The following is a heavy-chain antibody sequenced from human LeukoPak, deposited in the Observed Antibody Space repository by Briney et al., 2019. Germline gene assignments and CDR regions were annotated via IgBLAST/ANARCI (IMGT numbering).Heavy chain of an antibody. J-gene: IGHJ6*03. CDR1: GYTFTGYY. D-gene: IGHD5-24*01. CDR3: ARVTVEMATITGYYYMDV. Sequence: GASVKVSCKASGYTFTGYYMHWVRQAPGQGLEWMGRINPNSGGTNYAQKFQGRVTMTRDTSISTAYMELSRLRADDTAVYYCARVTVEMATITGYYYMDVWGKGTTVTVSS. CDR2: INPNSGGT. V-gene: IGHV1-2*06.